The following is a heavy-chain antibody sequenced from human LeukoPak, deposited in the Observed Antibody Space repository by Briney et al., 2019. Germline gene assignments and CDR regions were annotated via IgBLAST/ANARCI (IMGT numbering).Heavy chain of an antibody. D-gene: IGHD5-18*01. CDR2: IYYSGST. CDR3: ARGGIAQLWSPAAYNWFDP. Sequence: SETLSLTCTVSGGSISSSSYYWGWIRQPPGKGLEWTGSIYYSGSTYYNPSLKSRVTISVDTSKNQFSLKLSSVTAADTAVYYCARGGIAQLWSPAAYNWFDPWGQGTLVTVSS. J-gene: IGHJ5*02. V-gene: IGHV4-39*07. CDR1: GGSISSSSYY.